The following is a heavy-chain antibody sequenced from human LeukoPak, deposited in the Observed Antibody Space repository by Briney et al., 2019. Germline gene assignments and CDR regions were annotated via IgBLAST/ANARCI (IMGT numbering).Heavy chain of an antibody. Sequence: PSETLSLTCTVSGDSISSYYWSWLRQPAGKGLEWIGRIYTSGSTNYNPSLKSRVTMSVDTSKNQFSLKLSSVTAADTAVYYCARERDDYYYGMDVWGQGTTVTVSS. J-gene: IGHJ6*02. CDR1: GDSISSYY. V-gene: IGHV4-4*07. CDR2: IYTSGST. CDR3: ARERDDYYYGMDV.